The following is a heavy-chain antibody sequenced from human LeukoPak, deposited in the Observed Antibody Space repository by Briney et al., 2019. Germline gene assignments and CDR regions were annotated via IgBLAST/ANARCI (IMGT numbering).Heavy chain of an antibody. V-gene: IGHV3-7*01. CDR2: IKPDGSEK. Sequence: GGSLRLSCAASGFSFTSYWMSWVRQAPGKGLEWVASIKPDGSEKYFVDSVKGRFTISRDNTKNSLYLLMNSLRVEDTAVYYCARSPDGFDYWGQGTLVTVSS. CDR1: GFSFTSYW. J-gene: IGHJ4*02. CDR3: ARSPDGFDY.